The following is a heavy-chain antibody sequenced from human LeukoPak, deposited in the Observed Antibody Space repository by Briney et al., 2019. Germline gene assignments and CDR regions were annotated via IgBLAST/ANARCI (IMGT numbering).Heavy chain of an antibody. CDR3: AREEVAALDY. CDR1: GFTFSSYS. J-gene: IGHJ4*02. D-gene: IGHD2-15*01. CDR2: ISSSSTI. Sequence: PGGSLRLSCAASGFTFSSYSMNWVRQAPGKGLEWVSYISSSSTIYYADSVKGRFTISRDNAKNSLYLQMNSLRDEDTAVYYCAREEVAALDYWGQGTPVTGSS. V-gene: IGHV3-48*02.